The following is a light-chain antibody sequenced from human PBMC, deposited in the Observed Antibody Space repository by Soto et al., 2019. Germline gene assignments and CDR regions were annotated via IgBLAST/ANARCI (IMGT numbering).Light chain of an antibody. J-gene: IGLJ1*01. CDR2: DVS. V-gene: IGLV2-11*01. CDR3: CSYAGRYTYV. CDR1: SRDVGGYNY. Sequence: SVLTQPRSVSGSPGQSVTISCSGTSRDVGGYNYVSWYQQYPGKAPKLMIYDVSKRPSGVPDRFSGSKSGNTASLTITGLQAEDEADYYCCSYAGRYTYVFGTGTKVTVL.